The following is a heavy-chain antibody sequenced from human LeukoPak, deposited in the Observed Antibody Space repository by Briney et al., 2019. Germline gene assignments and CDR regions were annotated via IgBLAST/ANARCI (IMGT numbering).Heavy chain of an antibody. Sequence: GGSLRLSCAASGFTFSNYTMNWVRQAPGKGLEWVSSISSSSSYIYYADSVKGRFTISRDNAKNSLYLQMNSLRAEDTAVYYCARGPDYYDSSGPFDYWGQGTLVTVSS. CDR1: GFTFSNYT. CDR2: ISSSSSYI. V-gene: IGHV3-21*01. J-gene: IGHJ4*02. D-gene: IGHD3-22*01. CDR3: ARGPDYYDSSGPFDY.